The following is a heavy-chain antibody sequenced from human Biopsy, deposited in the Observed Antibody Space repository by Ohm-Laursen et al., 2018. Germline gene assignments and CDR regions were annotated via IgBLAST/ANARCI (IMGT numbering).Heavy chain of an antibody. V-gene: IGHV4-59*01. Sequence: ETLSLTCTVSGESMGTYYWSWIRQPPGKVMEWIASIYYSGTTHKNPSLKSRVAISVDTSQGLLSLDLSSVTAADTAVYYCARVRGGFLEWFDYWGQGTLVTVSS. CDR1: GESMGTYY. J-gene: IGHJ5*01. CDR3: ARVRGGFLEWFDY. CDR2: IYYSGTT. D-gene: IGHD3-3*01.